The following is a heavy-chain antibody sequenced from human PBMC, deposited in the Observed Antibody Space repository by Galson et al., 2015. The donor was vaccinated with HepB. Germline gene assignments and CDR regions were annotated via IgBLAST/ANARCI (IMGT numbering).Heavy chain of an antibody. Sequence: SVKVSCKASGYTFTSYGISWVRQAPGQGLEWMGWISAYNGNTNYAQKLQGRVTMTTDTSTSTAYMELRSLRSDDTAVYYCARILWFGELPDAFDIWGQGTMVTVSS. D-gene: IGHD3-10*01. J-gene: IGHJ3*02. V-gene: IGHV1-18*04. CDR1: GYTFTSYG. CDR3: ARILWFGELPDAFDI. CDR2: ISAYNGNT.